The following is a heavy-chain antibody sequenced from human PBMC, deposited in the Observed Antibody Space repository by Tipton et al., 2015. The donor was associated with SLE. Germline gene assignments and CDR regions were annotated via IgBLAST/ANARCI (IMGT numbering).Heavy chain of an antibody. V-gene: IGHV3-33*01. CDR2: IWSDGSNK. CDR3: ASATTKGAYYYMDI. J-gene: IGHJ6*03. CDR1: GFTFSSFG. D-gene: IGHD4-17*01. Sequence: SLRLSCAASGFTFSSFGMHWVRQAPGKGLGWVAVIWSDGSNKYYADSVKGRFTISRDNSKNTLYLQMNSLRADDTAVYYCASATTKGAYYYMDIWGKGTTVTVSS.